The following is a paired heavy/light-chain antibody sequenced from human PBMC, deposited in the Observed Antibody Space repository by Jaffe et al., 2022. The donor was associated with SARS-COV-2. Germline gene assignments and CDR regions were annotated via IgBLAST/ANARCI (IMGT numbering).Heavy chain of an antibody. V-gene: IGHV7-4-1*02. CDR2: INTDTGNP. J-gene: IGHJ4*02. D-gene: IGHD2-2*02. CDR1: GYTLTTFA. CDR3: ARIRGAAIRSGTYFDY. Sequence: QVQLVQSGSELKKPGASVKVSCKASGYTLTTFAINWVRQAPGQGLEWMGWINTDTGNPTYAQGFAGRFVFSLDTSVSTAYLQISSLKAEDTAVYYCARIRGAAIRSGTYFDYWGQGALVTVSS.
Light chain of an antibody. V-gene: IGLV1-51*01. Sequence: QSVLTQPPSVSAAPGQKVTISCSGSSSNIGNSYVSWYQQLPGTAPKLLIYDNNKRPSGIPDRFSGSKSGTSATLGITGLQTGDEADYYCGTWDSSLSAYVFATGTKVTVL. J-gene: IGLJ1*01. CDR2: DNN. CDR3: GTWDSSLSAYV. CDR1: SSNIGNSY.